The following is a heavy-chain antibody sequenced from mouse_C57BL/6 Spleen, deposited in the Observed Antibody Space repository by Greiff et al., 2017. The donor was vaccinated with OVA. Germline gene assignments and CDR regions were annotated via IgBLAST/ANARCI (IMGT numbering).Heavy chain of an antibody. J-gene: IGHJ1*03. V-gene: IGHV1-69*01. CDR1: GYTFTSYW. CDR3: AKGSNYRYCDV. D-gene: IGHD2-5*01. Sequence: QVQLQQPGAELVMPGASVKLSCKASGYTFTSYWMHWVKQRPGQGLEWIGEIDPSDSYTNSNQKFTGKSTLTVDKSSSTAYMQLSSLTSEDSAVYYCAKGSNYRYCDVWGTGTTVTVAS. CDR2: IDPSDSYT.